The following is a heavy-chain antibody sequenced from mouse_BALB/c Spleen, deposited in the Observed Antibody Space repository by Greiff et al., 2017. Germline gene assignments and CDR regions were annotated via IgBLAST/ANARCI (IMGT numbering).Heavy chain of an antibody. Sequence: EVQVVESGGGLVQPGGSRKLSCAASGFTFSSFGMHWVRQAPEKGLEWVAYISSGSSTIYYADTVKGRFTISRDNPKNTLFLQMTSLRSEDTAMYYCARDPSGYFDYWGQGTTLTVSS. V-gene: IGHV5-17*02. CDR1: GFTFSSFG. D-gene: IGHD3-1*01. CDR2: ISSGSSTI. CDR3: ARDPSGYFDY. J-gene: IGHJ2*01.